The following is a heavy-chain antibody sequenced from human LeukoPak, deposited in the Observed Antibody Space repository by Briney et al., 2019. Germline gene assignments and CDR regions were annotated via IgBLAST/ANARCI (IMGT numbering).Heavy chain of an antibody. D-gene: IGHD2-21*02. CDR1: GGSISSYY. V-gene: IGHV4-59*01. Sequence: SETLSLTCTVSGGSISSYYWSWIRQPPRKGLEWIGYIYYSGSTNYNPSLKSRVTISVDTSKNQFSLKLSSVTAADTAVYYCARWESCGGDCYSDYWGQGTLVTVSS. CDR3: ARWESCGGDCYSDY. CDR2: IYYSGST. J-gene: IGHJ4*02.